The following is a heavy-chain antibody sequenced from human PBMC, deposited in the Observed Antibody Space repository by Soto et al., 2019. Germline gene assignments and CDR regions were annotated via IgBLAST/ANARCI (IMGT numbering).Heavy chain of an antibody. CDR2: ISGSGGST. CDR1: GFTFSSYA. V-gene: IGHV3-23*01. D-gene: IGHD3-16*01. CDR3: AKELRRGGRYDAFDI. Sequence: GGSLRLSCAASGFTFSSYAMSWVRQAPGKGLEWVSAISGSGGSTYYADSVKGRFTISRDNSKNTLHLQMNNLRAEDTAVYDCAKELRRGGRYDAFDIWGQGTMVTVSS. J-gene: IGHJ3*02.